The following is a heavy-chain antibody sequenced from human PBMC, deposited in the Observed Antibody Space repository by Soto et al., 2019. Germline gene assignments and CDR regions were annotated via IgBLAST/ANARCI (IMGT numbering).Heavy chain of an antibody. CDR3: ASSSGDLDVYGMDI. CDR1: GFTFSRYA. Sequence: GESLRLSCAASGFTFSRYAMSWVRQAPGKGLEWVSTVTGGGHTTYNADSVNGRFTISRDNSKNTLYLQMNNLRAEDTAIYYCASSSGDLDVYGMDIWGPGTTVTVSS. V-gene: IGHV3-23*01. J-gene: IGHJ6*02. CDR2: VTGGGHTT. D-gene: IGHD3-10*01.